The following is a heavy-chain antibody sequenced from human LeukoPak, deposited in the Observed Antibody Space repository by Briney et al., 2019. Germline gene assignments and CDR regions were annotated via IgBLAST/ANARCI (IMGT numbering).Heavy chain of an antibody. J-gene: IGHJ4*02. D-gene: IGHD1-26*01. CDR1: GFTFSSYA. V-gene: IGHV3-23*01. CDR2: IRGSGDNT. Sequence: GGSLRLSCAASGFTFSSYAMSWARQAPGKGLEWVSLIRGSGDNTYYADSVKGRFTISRDNSKNTLYLQMNSLRAEDTAVYYCARDSLGDTVVWGLLRGSFDYWGQGTLVTVSS. CDR3: ARDSLGDTVVWGLLRGSFDY.